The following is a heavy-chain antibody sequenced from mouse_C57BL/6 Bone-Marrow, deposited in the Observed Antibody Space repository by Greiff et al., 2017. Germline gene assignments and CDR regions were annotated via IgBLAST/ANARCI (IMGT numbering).Heavy chain of an antibody. V-gene: IGHV14-4*01. CDR2: IDPEIGDT. D-gene: IGHD2-3*01. J-gene: IGHJ2*01. CDR1: GFNIKDDY. CDR3: SSFDGNSFDF. Sequence: VQLQQSGAELVRPGASVKLSCTASGFNIKDDYIHWVKQRPEQGLEWIGWIDPEIGDTEYASKFQGKAIITSDTSSNTAYLQLSSLTSEDTAVYYCSSFDGNSFDFWGRGTPLTVAS.